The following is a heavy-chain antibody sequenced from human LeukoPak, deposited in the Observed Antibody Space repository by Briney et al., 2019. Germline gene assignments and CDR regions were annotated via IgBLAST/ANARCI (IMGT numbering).Heavy chain of an antibody. CDR3: AKDLGGGYGIFDY. J-gene: IGHJ4*02. D-gene: IGHD5-12*01. Sequence: GGSLRPSCAASGFTFSSYGMHWVRQAPGKGLEWVAVVWYDGSNKYYADSVKGRFTISRDNSKNTLYLQMNSLRAEDTAVYYCAKDLGGGYGIFDYWGQGTLVTVSS. CDR1: GFTFSSYG. V-gene: IGHV3-33*06. CDR2: VWYDGSNK.